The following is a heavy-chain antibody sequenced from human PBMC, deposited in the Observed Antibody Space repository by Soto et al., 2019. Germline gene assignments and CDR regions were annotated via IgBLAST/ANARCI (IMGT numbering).Heavy chain of an antibody. J-gene: IGHJ5*02. CDR2: IYYSGST. Sequence: ASETLSLTCTVSGGSISSGGYYWSWIRQHPGKGLEWIGYIYYSGSTYYNPSLKSRVTISVDTSKNQFSLKLSSVTAADTAVYYCAVQIVVVPAAIRGDHNSFHPSGQGTLVTLSS. D-gene: IGHD2-2*01. V-gene: IGHV4-31*03. CDR3: AVQIVVVPAAIRGDHNSFHP. CDR1: GGSISSGGYY.